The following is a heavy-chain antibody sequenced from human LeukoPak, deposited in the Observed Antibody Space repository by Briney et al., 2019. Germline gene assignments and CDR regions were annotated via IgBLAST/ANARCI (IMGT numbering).Heavy chain of an antibody. J-gene: IGHJ4*02. CDR1: GFTFTNYA. CDR3: AKDSRTGSPRAFDS. CDR2: ITIGVTT. V-gene: IGHV3-23*01. Sequence: GGSLRLSCAASGFTFTNYAMTSVRQAPGEGLEWVSTITIGVTTYHADSVKGRFTISRDNSKNTLYLQMDSLRPEDTAVYSCAKDSRTGSPRAFDSWGQGTLVIVSS. D-gene: IGHD1-26*01.